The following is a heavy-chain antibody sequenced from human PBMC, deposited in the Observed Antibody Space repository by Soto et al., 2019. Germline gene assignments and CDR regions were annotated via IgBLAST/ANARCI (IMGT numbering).Heavy chain of an antibody. CDR2: ISGSGRTI. J-gene: IGHJ4*02. CDR3: ARCGTYEPLYY. Sequence: EVQLVESGGGLVQPGGSLRLSCAASGFTLSSYEMNWVRQAPGKGLEWVSYISGSGRTIYYADSVKGRFTIYRDNAKNSLYLQMNSLRAEDTAVYYCARCGTYEPLYYWGQGTLVTVSS. D-gene: IGHD1-26*01. V-gene: IGHV3-48*03. CDR1: GFTLSSYE.